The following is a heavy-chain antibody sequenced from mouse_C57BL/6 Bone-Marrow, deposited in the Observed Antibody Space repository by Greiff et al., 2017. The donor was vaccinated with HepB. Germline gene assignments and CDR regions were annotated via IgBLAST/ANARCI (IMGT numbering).Heavy chain of an antibody. D-gene: IGHD1-1*01. CDR2: INPNNGGT. J-gene: IGHJ2*01. Sequence: VQLQQSGPELVKPGASVKMSCKASGYTFTDYNMHWVKQSHGKSLEWIGYINPNNGGTSYNQKFKGKATLTVNKSSSTAYMERRSLTSEDSAVYYCARRGIYYYFFDYWGQGTTLTVSS. CDR3: ARRGIYYYFFDY. V-gene: IGHV1-22*01. CDR1: GYTFTDYN.